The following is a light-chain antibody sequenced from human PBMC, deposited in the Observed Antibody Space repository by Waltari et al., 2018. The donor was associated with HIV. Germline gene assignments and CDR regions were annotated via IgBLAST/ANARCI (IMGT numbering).Light chain of an antibody. CDR1: SDDIGAYDY. CDR2: DIN. CDR3: TSYTKTTSWV. Sequence: QAALTQPASLSASPGQSLRISCTGTSDDIGAYDYVSWYQQYPGEAPKLLIYDINHRPSGVSARFSGSKSGNTASLTISGLHGDDEAIYFCTSYTKTTSWVFGGGTEVTV. V-gene: IGLV2-14*03. J-gene: IGLJ3*02.